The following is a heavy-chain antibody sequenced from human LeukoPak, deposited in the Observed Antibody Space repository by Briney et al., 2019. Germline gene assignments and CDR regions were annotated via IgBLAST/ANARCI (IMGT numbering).Heavy chain of an antibody. CDR2: IIPIFGTA. J-gene: IGHJ3*02. CDR3: ARGTYYYDSSGYYFADDAFDI. D-gene: IGHD3-22*01. V-gene: IGHV1-69*13. CDR1: GGTFSSYA. Sequence: SVKVSCKAPGGTFSSYAISWVRQAPGQGLEWMGGIIPIFGTANYAQKFQGRVTITADESTGTAYMELSSLRSEDTAVYYCARGTYYYDSSGYYFADDAFDIWGQGTMVTVSS.